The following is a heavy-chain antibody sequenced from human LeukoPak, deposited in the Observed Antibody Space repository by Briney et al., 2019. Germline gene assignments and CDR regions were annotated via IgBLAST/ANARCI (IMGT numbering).Heavy chain of an antibody. D-gene: IGHD4-17*01. CDR3: AKSSIGDYNY. CDR2: ISGTGETT. Sequence: GGSLRLSCSASGFAFNRYSMAWVRQAPGKGLEWVSSISGTGETTYYADSVKGRFTMFRDNSNNSLDLQMNTLRVDDTAVYYCAKSSIGDYNYWGQGVLVTVSS. V-gene: IGHV3-23*01. CDR1: GFAFNRYS. J-gene: IGHJ4*02.